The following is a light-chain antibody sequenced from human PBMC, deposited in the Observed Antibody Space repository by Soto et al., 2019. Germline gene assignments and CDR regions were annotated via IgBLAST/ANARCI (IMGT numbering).Light chain of an antibody. V-gene: IGKV3-20*01. J-gene: IGKJ4*01. CDR2: GAS. CDR3: QQYGSSPLT. CDR1: QSVSNNY. Sequence: EIVLTQSPGTLSLSPGERATLSCRASQSVSNNYLAWYQQKPGQAPRLLIYGASRRATGIPDRFSGSGSGTDFPLPISRLEPEDFAVYSCQQYGSSPLTFGGGTKVEIK.